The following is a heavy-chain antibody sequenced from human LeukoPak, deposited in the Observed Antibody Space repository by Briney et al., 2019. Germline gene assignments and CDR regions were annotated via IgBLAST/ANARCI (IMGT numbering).Heavy chain of an antibody. CDR3: AGLRYHGGNTV. Sequence: PSETLSLTCTVSGGSISSGGYYWSWIRQHPGKGLEWLGYIYYSGSTYYSPSLKSRVTISVDTSKNQFSLKMNSLTAADTAEYYCAGLRYHGGNTVWGQGTPVTVSS. J-gene: IGHJ4*02. V-gene: IGHV4-31*03. CDR2: IYYSGST. D-gene: IGHD4-23*01. CDR1: GGSISSGGYY.